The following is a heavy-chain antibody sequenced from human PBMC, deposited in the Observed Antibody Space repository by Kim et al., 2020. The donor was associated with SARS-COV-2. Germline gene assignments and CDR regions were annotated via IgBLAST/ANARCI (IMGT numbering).Heavy chain of an antibody. V-gene: IGHV3-9*01. Sequence: GGSLRLSCAASGFTFDDYAMHWVRQAPGKGLEWVSGISWNSGSIGYADSVKGRFTISRDNAKNSLYLQMNSLRAEDTALYDCAKDRVMSVTGWFDPWGQGTLVTVSS. CDR3: AKDRVMSVTGWFDP. D-gene: IGHD3-16*01. CDR2: ISWNSGSI. CDR1: GFTFDDYA. J-gene: IGHJ5*02.